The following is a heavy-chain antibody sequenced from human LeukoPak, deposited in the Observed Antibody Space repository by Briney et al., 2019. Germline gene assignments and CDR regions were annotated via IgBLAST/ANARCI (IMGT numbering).Heavy chain of an antibody. D-gene: IGHD2-15*01. V-gene: IGHV3-23*01. CDR1: GFTFSSYG. J-gene: IGHJ4*02. CDR2: ISGSGGST. CDR3: AKVEGGRGGY. Sequence: GGSLRLSCAASGFTFSSYGMSWVRQAPGKGLEWVSAISGSGGSTYYAASVKGRFTISRDNSKNTLYLQMNSLRAEDTAVYYCAKVEGGRGGYWGQGTLVTVSS.